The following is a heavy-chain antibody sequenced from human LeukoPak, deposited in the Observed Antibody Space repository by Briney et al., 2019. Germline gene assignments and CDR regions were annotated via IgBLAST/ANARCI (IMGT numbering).Heavy chain of an antibody. J-gene: IGHJ4*02. V-gene: IGHV1-2*02. CDR3: ARDAGYCTGGSCWYFDH. CDR2: INLNSGGT. D-gene: IGHD2-15*01. CDR1: GYTFTDYY. Sequence: APVKVSCKASGYTFTDYYMHWVRQAPGQGLEWMGWINLNSGGTNFAQRFQGRVTMTRDTSISTAYMDLSRLISDDTAVYYCARDAGYCTGGSCWYFDHWGQGTLVTVSS.